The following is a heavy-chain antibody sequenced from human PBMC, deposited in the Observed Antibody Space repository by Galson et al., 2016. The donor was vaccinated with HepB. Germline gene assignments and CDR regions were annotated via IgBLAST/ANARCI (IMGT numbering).Heavy chain of an antibody. V-gene: IGHV3-23*01. CDR3: ANLRGGYSGPRYYDYYNGMDV. J-gene: IGHJ6*02. Sequence: SLRLPCAASGFAFSSYAMSWVRQAPGKGLEWVSAISDSGRTTSYTDSVKGRFTISRDNSRNTLHLQMNSLTAEDTAIYYCANLRGGYSGPRYYDYYNGMDVWGQGTTVTVSS. D-gene: IGHD5-12*01. CDR2: ISDSGRTT. CDR1: GFAFSSYA.